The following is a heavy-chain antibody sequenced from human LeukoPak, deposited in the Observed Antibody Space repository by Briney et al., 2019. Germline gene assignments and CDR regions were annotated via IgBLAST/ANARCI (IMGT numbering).Heavy chain of an antibody. V-gene: IGHV3-23*01. CDR1: VFTYNSYA. Sequence: GGSQTLLCEASVFTYNSYAVSWARHPRGKGRECVSSISGSGGCTYYADSVKGRFTISRDNSKNSLYLQLNSLRADDTAVYYCAKGSRTGVLEYFDYWGQGTLVTVSS. CDR3: AKGSRTGVLEYFDY. D-gene: IGHD3/OR15-3a*01. CDR2: ISGSGGCT. J-gene: IGHJ4*02.